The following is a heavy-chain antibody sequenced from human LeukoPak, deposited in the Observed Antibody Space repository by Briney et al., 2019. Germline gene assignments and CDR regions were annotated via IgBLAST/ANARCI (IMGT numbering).Heavy chain of an antibody. CDR3: AKDGEGLDYVRGYFDL. CDR2: ISDSGGRT. D-gene: IGHD3-16*01. V-gene: IGHV3-23*01. CDR1: GLTFSSCA. Sequence: PGGSLRLSCAASGLTFSSCAMTWVRQAPGKGLEWVSGISDSGGRTYYADSVRGRFTIPRDNSKNTLYLEMISLRVEDTAVYYCAKDGEGLDYVRGYFDLWGRGTLVTVSS. J-gene: IGHJ2*01.